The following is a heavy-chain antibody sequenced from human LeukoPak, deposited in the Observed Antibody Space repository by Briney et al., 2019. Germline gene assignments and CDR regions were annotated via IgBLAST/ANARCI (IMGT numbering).Heavy chain of an antibody. D-gene: IGHD3-16*02. CDR2: IHHSGSI. J-gene: IGHJ3*02. CDR1: GVSISSNLW. V-gene: IGHV4-4*02. CDR3: ARDTRYVWGSYRYGPWDAFDI. Sequence: SETLSLTCAVSGVSISSNLWWTWVRQPPGKGLEWIAEIHHSGSINYNPSLKSRVTISVDTSKNQFSLKLSSVTAADTAVYYCARDTRYVWGSYRYGPWDAFDIWGQGTMVTVSS.